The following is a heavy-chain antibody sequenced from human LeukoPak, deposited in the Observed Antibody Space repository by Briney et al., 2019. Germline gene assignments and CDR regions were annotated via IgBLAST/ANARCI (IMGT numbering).Heavy chain of an antibody. J-gene: IGHJ6*03. CDR2: IYYSGST. Sequence: SETLSLTCTVSGGSISSISYYWGWIRQPPGKGLEWIGSIYYSGSTYYNPSLKSRVTISVDTSKNQFSLKLSSVTAADTAVYYCARSAAIVYYYMDVWGKGTTVTVSS. V-gene: IGHV4-39*07. CDR1: GGSISSISYY. D-gene: IGHD2-2*01. CDR3: ARSAAIVYYYMDV.